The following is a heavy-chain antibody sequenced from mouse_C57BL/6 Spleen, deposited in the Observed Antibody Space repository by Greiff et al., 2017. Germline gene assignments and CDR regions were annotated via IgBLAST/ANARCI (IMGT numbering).Heavy chain of an antibody. V-gene: IGHV2-9*01. CDR2: IWGGGST. CDR1: GFSLTSYG. Sequence: VKLQESGPGLVAPSQSLSITCTVSGFSLTSYGVDWVRQPPGKGLEWLGVIWGGGSTNYNSALMSRLSISKDNSKSQVFLKMNSLQTDDTAMYYCAKHSGFDYGGWYFDVWGTGTTVTVSS. CDR3: AKHSGFDYGGWYFDV. J-gene: IGHJ1*03. D-gene: IGHD2-4*01.